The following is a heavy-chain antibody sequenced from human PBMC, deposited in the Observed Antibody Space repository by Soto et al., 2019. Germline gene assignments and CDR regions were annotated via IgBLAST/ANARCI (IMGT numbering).Heavy chain of an antibody. CDR3: ARLLLRDAGTTTDSVDY. D-gene: IGHD1-26*01. CDR2: IYYSGST. V-gene: IGHV4-59*08. Sequence: PSETLSLTCTVSGGSINSYYWSWIRQPPGKGLEWIGYIYYSGSTNYNPSLKSRVTISVDTSKNQFSLKLSSVTAADTAVYYCARLLLRDAGTTTDSVDYWGQGTLVTVSS. J-gene: IGHJ4*02. CDR1: GGSINSYY.